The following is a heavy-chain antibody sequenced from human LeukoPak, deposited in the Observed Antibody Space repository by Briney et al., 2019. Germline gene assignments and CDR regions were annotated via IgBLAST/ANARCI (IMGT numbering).Heavy chain of an antibody. CDR1: GGSISSYY. Sequence: SETLSLTCTVSGGSISSYYWSWIRQPPGKGLEWLGYIYYSGSTNYNPSLKSRVTISVDTSKNQFSLKLSSVTAADTAVYYCARALKKGISGFTFDPWGQGTLVTVSS. CDR2: IYYSGST. CDR3: ARALKKGISGFTFDP. J-gene: IGHJ5*02. V-gene: IGHV4-59*01. D-gene: IGHD3-22*01.